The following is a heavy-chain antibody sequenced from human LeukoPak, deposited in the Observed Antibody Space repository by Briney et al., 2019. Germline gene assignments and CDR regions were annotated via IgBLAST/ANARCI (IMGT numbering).Heavy chain of an antibody. J-gene: IGHJ4*02. V-gene: IGHV4-59*08. CDR1: GDSIRRNY. D-gene: IGHD3-10*01. Sequence: SETLSLTCSISGDSIRRNYWSWIRQPPGKGLEWIGYIHYSGNTHYNPSLKSRVSISVDTSKNQFSLKLTSVTAADTAVYYCAAYRSGTHYNSYYFDDWGQGTLVTVSS. CDR3: AAYRSGTHYNSYYFDD. CDR2: IHYSGNT.